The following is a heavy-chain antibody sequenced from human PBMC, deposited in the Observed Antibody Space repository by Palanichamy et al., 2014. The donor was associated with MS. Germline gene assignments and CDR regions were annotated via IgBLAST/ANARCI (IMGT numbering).Heavy chain of an antibody. CDR1: GGSFSGYY. D-gene: IGHD3-16*02. CDR3: ARGLLSFDYVWGGNRRGNWFDP. J-gene: IGHJ5*02. V-gene: IGHV4-34*01. Sequence: QVQLQQWGAGLLKPSETLSLTCAVYGGSFSGYYWSWIRQPPGKGLEYIGEINHSGSTNFNPSLKSRVTMSVDTSKKQFTLKLNFVTAADTAMYYCARGLLSFDYVWGGNRRGNWFDPWGQGTQVTVSS. CDR2: INHSGST.